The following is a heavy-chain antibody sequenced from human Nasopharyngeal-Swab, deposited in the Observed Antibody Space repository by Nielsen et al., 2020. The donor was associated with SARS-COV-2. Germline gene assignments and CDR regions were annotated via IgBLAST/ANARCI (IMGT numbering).Heavy chain of an antibody. Sequence: GRSLRLSCAASGFTLSSNSMNWVRQAPGKGLEWVSSISTSSSYLYYADSVKGRFTISRDNPKNSLYLQMNSLRAEDTAVYYCARGRGGGYDPWGYYYYDMDVWGHGTTVTVSS. CDR3: ARGRGGGYDPWGYYYYDMDV. D-gene: IGHD5-12*01. J-gene: IGHJ6*02. CDR2: ISTSSSYL. V-gene: IGHV3-21*01. CDR1: GFTLSSNS.